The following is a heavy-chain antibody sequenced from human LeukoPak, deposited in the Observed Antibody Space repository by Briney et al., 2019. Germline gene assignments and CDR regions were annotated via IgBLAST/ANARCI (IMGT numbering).Heavy chain of an antibody. CDR1: GYTFTSYY. CDR3: ARVCGTNGQNALDI. Sequence: GESLKISCKASGYTFTSYYMHWVRQAPGQGLEWMGIINPSGGSTSYAQKFQGRVTMTRDMSTSTVYMELSSLRSEDTAVYYCARVCGTNGQNALDIWGQGTMVTVSS. V-gene: IGHV1-46*01. J-gene: IGHJ3*02. D-gene: IGHD1-7*01. CDR2: INPSGGST.